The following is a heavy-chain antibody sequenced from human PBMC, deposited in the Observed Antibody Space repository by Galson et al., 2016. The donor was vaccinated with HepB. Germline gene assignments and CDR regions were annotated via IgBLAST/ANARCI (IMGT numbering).Heavy chain of an antibody. V-gene: IGHV1-3*01. J-gene: IGHJ6*02. Sequence: SVKVSCKASGYTFTSYAIHWVRQAPGQRLEWMGWINAVNGYTKYSEKFQGRVTMTRDTSASTAYMELSSLRSEDTAVYYCARADDLLIGYEYYYYCGMDVWGQGTTVTVSS. D-gene: IGHD3-9*01. CDR2: INAVNGYT. CDR1: GYTFTSYA. CDR3: ARADDLLIGYEYYYYCGMDV.